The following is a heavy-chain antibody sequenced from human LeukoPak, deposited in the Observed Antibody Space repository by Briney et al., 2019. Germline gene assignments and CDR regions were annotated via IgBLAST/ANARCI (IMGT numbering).Heavy chain of an antibody. V-gene: IGHV3-7*01. J-gene: IGHJ4*02. CDR1: GFTFSSHW. CDR2: INKDGSER. Sequence: GGSLRLSCAASGFTFSSHWMTWVRQAPGKGPEWVASINKDGSERYYVDSVKGRFTISRDNAKNSLSLQVSSLRAEDTAVYYCTRGGATSSWYWFFWGQGTLVTVSS. CDR3: TRGGATSSWYWFF. D-gene: IGHD6-13*01.